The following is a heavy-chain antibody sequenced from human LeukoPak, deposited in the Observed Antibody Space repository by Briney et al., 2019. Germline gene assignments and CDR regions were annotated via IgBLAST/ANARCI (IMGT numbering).Heavy chain of an antibody. J-gene: IGHJ5*02. Sequence: SETLSLTCSVSGGSFDSKYWSWIRQPPGKGLEWIGYIYTSGSTNFNPSLRSRVAMSIDTSKNQFSLKVYSVTAADTAVYYCARATKLSSSWYRWFDPWGQGTLVTVSS. CDR2: IYTSGST. V-gene: IGHV4-4*09. CDR1: GGSFDSKY. D-gene: IGHD6-13*01. CDR3: ARATKLSSSWYRWFDP.